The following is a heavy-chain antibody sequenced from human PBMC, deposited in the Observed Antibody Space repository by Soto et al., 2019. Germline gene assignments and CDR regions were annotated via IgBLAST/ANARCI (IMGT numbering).Heavy chain of an antibody. V-gene: IGHV1-18*01. CDR3: ARDLGYCRSGTCYREWFDP. CDR1: GYTFTTHG. D-gene: IGHD2-15*01. CDR2: VRGDNGHT. Sequence: QVQLVQSGAEVKKPGASVKVSCKASGYTFTTHGISWVRQVPGQGLEWMGWVRGDNGHTNYAQSLQGRFTMTTETSTNTAYMELRSLRSDDTAVYYCARDLGYCRSGTCYREWFDPWGQGTRVTVSS. J-gene: IGHJ5*02.